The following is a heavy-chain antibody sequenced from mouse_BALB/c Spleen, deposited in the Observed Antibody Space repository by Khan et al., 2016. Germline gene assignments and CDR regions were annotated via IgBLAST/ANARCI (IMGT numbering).Heavy chain of an antibody. CDR2: VDRYDGGT. D-gene: IGHD2-1*01. CDR1: GFTFSTYG. J-gene: IGHJ2*01. Sequence: EVQLVESGGGLVQPGGSLKLSCAAAGFTFSTYGMSWVRQTPDTRLEWVATVDRYDGGTYYPDSVKGRFTISSDNAKHTLYLQMGSLKSEDTAMYFCARDGYGNHFDYWGQGTTLTVSS. CDR3: ARDGYGNHFDY. V-gene: IGHV5-6-3*01.